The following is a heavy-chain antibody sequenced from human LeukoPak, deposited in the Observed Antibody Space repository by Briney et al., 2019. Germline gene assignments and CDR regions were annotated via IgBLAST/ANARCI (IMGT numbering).Heavy chain of an antibody. V-gene: IGHV3-49*03. CDR2: IRSKAYGGTT. Sequence: GGSLRLSCTASGFTFGDYAMSWFRQAPGKGLEWVGFIRSKAYGGTTEYAASVKGRITISRDDSKSIAYLQMNSLKTEDTAVYYCTRAYYYDSSGYYGLNYWGQGTLVTVSS. J-gene: IGHJ4*02. CDR1: GFTFGDYA. CDR3: TRAYYYDSSGYYGLNY. D-gene: IGHD3-22*01.